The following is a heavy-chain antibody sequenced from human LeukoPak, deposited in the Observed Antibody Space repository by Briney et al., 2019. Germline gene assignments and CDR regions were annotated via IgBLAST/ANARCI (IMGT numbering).Heavy chain of an antibody. V-gene: IGHV1-8*01. CDR3: ARAGRYCSSTSCYRRVSFDP. Sequence: ASVKVSCKASGYTFTSYDIHWVRQAPGQGLEWMGWMNPNSGNTGYAQKFQGRVTMTRNTSISTAYMELSSLRSEDTAVYYCARAGRYCSSTSCYRRVSFDPWGQGTLVTVSS. J-gene: IGHJ5*02. CDR1: GYTFTSYD. CDR2: MNPNSGNT. D-gene: IGHD2-2*01.